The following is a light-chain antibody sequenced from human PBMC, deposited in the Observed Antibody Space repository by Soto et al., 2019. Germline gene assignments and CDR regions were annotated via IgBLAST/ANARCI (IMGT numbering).Light chain of an antibody. CDR1: QSLLYSNGYNY. V-gene: IGKV2-28*01. J-gene: IGKJ4*01. CDR3: MQALQTPPT. Sequence: EIVLTQSPLSLPVTPGEPASISCRSSQSLLYSNGYNYLVWYLQRPGQSPHLLIYLGSNRASGVPDRFSGSGSGTDFTLKISRVEAEDVGVYYCMQALQTPPTFGGGTNVEIK. CDR2: LGS.